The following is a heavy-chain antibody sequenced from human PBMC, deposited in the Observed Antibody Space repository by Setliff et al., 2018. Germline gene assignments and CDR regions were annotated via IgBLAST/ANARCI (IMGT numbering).Heavy chain of an antibody. CDR2: IHYRGTT. D-gene: IGHD1-1*01. CDR3: ARTGTYRYFDY. Sequence: SETLSLTCTVSGGSISSHYWAWIRQPPGKGLEWIGRIHYRGTTYSNASLASRLTISVDTAKNQFSLKLTSVTAADTAVYYCARTGTYRYFDYWGQGTRVTVSS. CDR1: GGSISSHY. V-gene: IGHV4-39*01. J-gene: IGHJ4*02.